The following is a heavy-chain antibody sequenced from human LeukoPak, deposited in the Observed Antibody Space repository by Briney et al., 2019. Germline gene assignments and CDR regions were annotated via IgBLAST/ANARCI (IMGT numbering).Heavy chain of an antibody. J-gene: IGHJ4*02. CDR3: ARVKGGYSYGYGFDY. CDR1: GGSISSGDYY. CDR2: IYYSGST. Sequence: SETLSLTCTVSGGSISSGDYYWSWIRQPPGEGLEWFGYIYYSGSTYYNPSLKSRVTISVDTSKNQFSLKLSSVTAADTAVYYCARVKGGYSYGYGFDYWGQGTLVTVSS. V-gene: IGHV4-30-4*01. D-gene: IGHD5-18*01.